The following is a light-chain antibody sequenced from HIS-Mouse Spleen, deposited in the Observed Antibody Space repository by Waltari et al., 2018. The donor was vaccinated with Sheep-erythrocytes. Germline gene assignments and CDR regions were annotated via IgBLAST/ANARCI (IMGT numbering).Light chain of an antibody. Sequence: QSALTQPASVSGSPGQSITISCTGTSSDVGSSKLVSWYQQHPGKAPKLMIYEGSKRPSGVSNRFSGSKSGNTASLTISGLQAEDEADYYCCSYAGSSTPWVFGGGTKLTVL. J-gene: IGLJ3*02. V-gene: IGLV2-23*01. CDR1: SSDVGSSKL. CDR3: CSYAGSSTPWV. CDR2: EGS.